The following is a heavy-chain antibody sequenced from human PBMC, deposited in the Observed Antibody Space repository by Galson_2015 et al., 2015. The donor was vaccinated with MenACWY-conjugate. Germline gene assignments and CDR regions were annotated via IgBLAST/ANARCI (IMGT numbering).Heavy chain of an antibody. CDR2: IYNTGNT. D-gene: IGHD1-26*01. V-gene: IGHV4-38-2*01. CDR1: GYSIRNGYY. Sequence: TLSLTCDVSGYSIRNGYYWGWIRQPPGKGLEWIGIIYNTGNTYYNASLKSRVTMSVDTSKNQFSLKLTSVTAADSAVYYCARLTGYSASFYFPYWGQGTPVTVSS. J-gene: IGHJ4*02. CDR3: ARLTGYSASFYFPY.